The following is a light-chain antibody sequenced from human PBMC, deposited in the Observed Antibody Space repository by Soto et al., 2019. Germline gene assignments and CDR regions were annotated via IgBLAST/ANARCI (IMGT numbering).Light chain of an antibody. J-gene: IGLJ3*02. V-gene: IGLV2-14*01. CDR3: SSYTSSSTLV. Sequence: QSALTQPPSASGSPGQSVTISCTGTSSDVGGYIYVSWYQQRPGKAPKLMIYEVSNRPSGVSNRFSGSKSGNTASLTISGLQAEDEADYYCSSYTSSSTLVFGGGTKLTVL. CDR2: EVS. CDR1: SSDVGGYIY.